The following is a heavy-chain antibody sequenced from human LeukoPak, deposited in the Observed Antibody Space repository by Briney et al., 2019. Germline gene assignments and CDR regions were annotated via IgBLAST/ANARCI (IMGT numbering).Heavy chain of an antibody. D-gene: IGHD6-19*01. CDR2: IYYSGST. J-gene: IGHJ4*02. CDR3: ASGGRSGWPVFDY. CDR1: GGSISSSSYY. Sequence: PSETLSLTCTVSGGSISSSSYYWGWIRQPPGKGLEWIGSIYYSGSTYYNPSLKSRVTISVDTSKNQFSLKLSSVTAADTAIYYCASGGRSGWPVFDYWGQGILVTVSS. V-gene: IGHV4-39*07.